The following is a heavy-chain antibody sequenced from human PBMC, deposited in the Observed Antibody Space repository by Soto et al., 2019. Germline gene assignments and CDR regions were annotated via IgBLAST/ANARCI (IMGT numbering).Heavy chain of an antibody. D-gene: IGHD3-3*01. V-gene: IGHV3-30-3*01. Sequence: QVQVVESGGGVVQPGKSLRLSCAASGFIFSSYVMHWVRQAPGKGLEWLAVISYDGNNKFYADSVKGRFTISRDNSDNTLFLQMHSLRREDTAVYYCARDTANEFWSCRTPVDPWGPGILVTVSS. J-gene: IGHJ5*02. CDR2: ISYDGNNK. CDR3: ARDTANEFWSCRTPVDP. CDR1: GFIFSSYV.